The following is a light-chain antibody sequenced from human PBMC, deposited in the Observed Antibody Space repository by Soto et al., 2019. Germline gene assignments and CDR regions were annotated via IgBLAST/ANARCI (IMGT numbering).Light chain of an antibody. Sequence: EIVLTQSPATLSLSPGERATLSCRASQSVSSYLAWYQQQPGQAPRRLIYDASNRATDIPARFSGSGSGTDFTLTSSSREPEDFAVYYCQQRSNWLIFGGGTKVEIK. CDR1: QSVSSY. CDR2: DAS. CDR3: QQRSNWLI. V-gene: IGKV3-11*01. J-gene: IGKJ4*01.